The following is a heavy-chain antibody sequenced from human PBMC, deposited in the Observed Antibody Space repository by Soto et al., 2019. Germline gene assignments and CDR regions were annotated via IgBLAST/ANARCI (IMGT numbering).Heavy chain of an antibody. D-gene: IGHD3-22*01. Sequence: PGGSLRLSCAASGFTVSTSYMGWVRQAPGKGLEWVSSIYTGVNTYYADSVKGRFTISRDNAKNSLSLQMNSLRAEDTAVYYCARVVDYYDPYYYGMDVWGLGTTVTVSS. CDR1: GFTVSTSY. V-gene: IGHV3-66*01. CDR2: IYTGVNT. J-gene: IGHJ6*02. CDR3: ARVVDYYDPYYYGMDV.